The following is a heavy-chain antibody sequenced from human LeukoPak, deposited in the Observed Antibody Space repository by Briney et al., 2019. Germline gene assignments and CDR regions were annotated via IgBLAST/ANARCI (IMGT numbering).Heavy chain of an antibody. CDR1: GYTFTNYW. CDR2: IYPNDSDT. D-gene: IGHD3-10*01. J-gene: IGHJ4*02. CDR3: ATHAYNYGPYYFDY. Sequence: NHGDSLKISCKGSGYTFTNYWIGWVRQMPGKGLEWMGIIYPNDSDTKYNPSFQGQVTISADKSINTAYLQWSSLKASDTAMYYCATHAYNYGPYYFDYWGQGTLVTVSS. V-gene: IGHV5-51*01.